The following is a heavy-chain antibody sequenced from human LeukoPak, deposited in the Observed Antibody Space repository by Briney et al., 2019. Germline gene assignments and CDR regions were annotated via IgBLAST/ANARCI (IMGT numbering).Heavy chain of an antibody. CDR2: IYYSGST. Sequence: PSETLSLTCTVSGGSISSSSYYGGWIRQPPGKGLEWIGSIYYSGSTYYNPSLKSRVTISVDTSKNQFSLKLSSVTAADTAGYYRARSMTTVTRGYFDYWGQGTLVTVSS. CDR1: GGSISSSSYY. V-gene: IGHV4-39*01. D-gene: IGHD4-17*01. J-gene: IGHJ4*02. CDR3: ARSMTTVTRGYFDY.